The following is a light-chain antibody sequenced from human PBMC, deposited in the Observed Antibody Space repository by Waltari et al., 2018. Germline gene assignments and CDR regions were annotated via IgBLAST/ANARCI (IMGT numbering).Light chain of an antibody. Sequence: TQSPATLSVSLGERVTLTCRASESISIKLAWYQQKPGQTPRLIIHGASKRATGVPARFAGSGSRSEFTLIISSLQSEDIAVYYCHQYNNRPPYTFGQGTKLEIK. CDR2: GAS. CDR1: ESISIK. J-gene: IGKJ2*01. V-gene: IGKV3-15*01. CDR3: HQYNNRPPYT.